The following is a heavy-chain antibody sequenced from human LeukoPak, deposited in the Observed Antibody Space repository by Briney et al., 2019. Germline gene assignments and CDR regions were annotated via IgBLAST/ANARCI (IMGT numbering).Heavy chain of an antibody. CDR1: GYTFTGYY. Sequence: ASVKVSCKASGYTFTGYYMHWVREAPGQELEWMGWINPNSGGTNYAQKFQGRVTMTRDTSISTAYIQQSSRRSAETAVVYCARAGCGGADTFEPWGQGTLVTVSS. V-gene: IGHV1-2*02. CDR3: ARAGCGGADTFEP. CDR2: INPNSGGT. D-gene: IGHD3-16*01. J-gene: IGHJ5*02.